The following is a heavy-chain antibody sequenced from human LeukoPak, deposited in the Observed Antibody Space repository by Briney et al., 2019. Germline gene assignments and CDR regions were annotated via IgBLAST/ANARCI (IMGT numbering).Heavy chain of an antibody. CDR1: GGSVSSGSYY. CDR2: IYYSGST. J-gene: IGHJ6*02. V-gene: IGHV4-61*01. D-gene: IGHD4-17*01. Sequence: SETLSLTCTVSGGSVSSGSYYWSWIRQPPGKGLEWIGYIYYSGSTNYNPSLKSRVTISVDTSKNQFSLKLSSVTAADTAVYYCARAEAVTPYYYYGMDVWGQGTTVTVSS. CDR3: ARAEAVTPYYYYGMDV.